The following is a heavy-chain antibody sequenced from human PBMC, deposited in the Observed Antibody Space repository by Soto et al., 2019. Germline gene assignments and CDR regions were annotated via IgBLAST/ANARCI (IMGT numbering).Heavy chain of an antibody. CDR1: GGSFSGYY. Sequence: QVQLQQWGAGLLKPSETLSLTCAVYGGSFSGYYWSWIRQPPGKGLEWIGEINHSGSTNYNPSLKSRVTISVDTSKNQFSLKLSSVTAADTAVYYCARGREYCSSTSCYWGEAFDIWGQGTMVTVSS. D-gene: IGHD2-2*01. CDR3: ARGREYCSSTSCYWGEAFDI. CDR2: INHSGST. V-gene: IGHV4-34*01. J-gene: IGHJ3*02.